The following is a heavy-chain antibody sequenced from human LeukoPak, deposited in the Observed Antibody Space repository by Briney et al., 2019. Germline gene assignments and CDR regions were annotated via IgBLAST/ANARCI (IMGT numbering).Heavy chain of an antibody. D-gene: IGHD6-13*01. CDR3: ARVEYSSSALGWFDP. CDR1: GYTFTGYH. J-gene: IGHJ5*02. CDR2: INPNSGGT. V-gene: IGHV1-2*02. Sequence: ASVKVSCKASGYTFTGYHMHWVRQAPGQGLEWMGWINPNSGGTNYAQKFQGRVTMTRDTSISTAYMELSRLRSDDTAVYYCARVEYSSSALGWFDPWGQGTLVTVSS.